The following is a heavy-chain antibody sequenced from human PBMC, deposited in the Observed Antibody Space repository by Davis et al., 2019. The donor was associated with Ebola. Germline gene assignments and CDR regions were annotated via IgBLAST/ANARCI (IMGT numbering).Heavy chain of an antibody. CDR3: ARTTFYYDSSGFYHREGYYFDY. V-gene: IGHV4-61*01. CDR2: IGDSGST. Sequence: SETLSLTCTVSGDSVTSGSYYWSWIRQPPGKGLEWIAYIGDSGSTNYNPSLKGRVAISIDRSKNQFSLKLNSVTAADTAMYYCARTTFYYDSSGFYHREGYYFDYWGQGTLVTVSS. J-gene: IGHJ4*02. D-gene: IGHD3-22*01. CDR1: GDSVTSGSYY.